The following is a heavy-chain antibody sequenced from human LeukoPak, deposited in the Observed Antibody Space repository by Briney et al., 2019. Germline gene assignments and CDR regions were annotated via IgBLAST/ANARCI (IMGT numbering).Heavy chain of an antibody. V-gene: IGHV1-18*01. J-gene: IGHJ4*02. CDR3: ARGWREMPTVDFDY. Sequence: GASVKVSCKASDYTFTSYGISWVRQAPGQGLEWMGWISTYNGDTKYTQKLQGRVTMTADTSTRTAYMELRSLRSDDTAVYYCARGWREMPTVDFDYWGQGTLVSVFS. CDR2: ISTYNGDT. D-gene: IGHD5-24*01. CDR1: DYTFTSYG.